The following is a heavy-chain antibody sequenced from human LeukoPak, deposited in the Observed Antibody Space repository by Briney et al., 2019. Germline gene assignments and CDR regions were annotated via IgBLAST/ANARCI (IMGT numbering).Heavy chain of an antibody. V-gene: IGHV3-74*01. Sequence: GGSLRLSCAASGFTFSSHAMSWVRQAPGKGLLWVSRINSDGSATIYADSVRGRFTISRDNAKNTLYLQMSGLRVEDTAVYHCASDSPYYGMDVWGQGTTVTVSS. CDR2: INSDGSAT. J-gene: IGHJ6*02. CDR1: GFTFSSHA. CDR3: ASDSPYYGMDV.